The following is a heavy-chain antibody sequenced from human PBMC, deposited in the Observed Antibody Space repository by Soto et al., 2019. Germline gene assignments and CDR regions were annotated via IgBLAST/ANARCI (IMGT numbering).Heavy chain of an antibody. Sequence: EVQLVESGGGLVKPGGSLRLSCAASGFTFNFYSLNWVRQAPGKGLEWVSSISPSGGFISYADSVKGRFTLSKDNAKKSLYLEMSSLRAEGTAVYFCARGGRHGGDPAYYYYMDVRGKGTTVSVSS. CDR1: GFTFNFYS. D-gene: IGHD3-10*01. CDR3: ARGGRHGGDPAYYYYMDV. CDR2: ISPSGGFI. J-gene: IGHJ6*03. V-gene: IGHV3-21*02.